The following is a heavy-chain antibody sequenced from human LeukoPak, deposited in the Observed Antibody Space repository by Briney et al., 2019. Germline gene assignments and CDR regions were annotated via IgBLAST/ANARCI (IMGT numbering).Heavy chain of an antibody. J-gene: IGHJ4*02. D-gene: IGHD2-8*02. Sequence: GGSLRLSCEGSGFTFSNYWMSWVRQAPGKGLEWVSSISSSSSYIYYADSMKGRFTISRDNAKNSLYLQMNNLRAEDTAVYYCARDRRYFDTGGLGGPDYWGQGTLVTVSS. V-gene: IGHV3-21*01. CDR1: GFTFSNYW. CDR2: ISSSSSYI. CDR3: ARDRRYFDTGGLGGPDY.